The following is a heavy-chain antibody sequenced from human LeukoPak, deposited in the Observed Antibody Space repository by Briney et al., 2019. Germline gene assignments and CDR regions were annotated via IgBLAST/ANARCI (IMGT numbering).Heavy chain of an antibody. CDR2: IYYSGST. D-gene: IGHD3-10*01. V-gene: IGHV4-39*07. Sequence: SETLSLTCTVSGGSISSSSYYWGWIRQPPGKGLEWIGSIYYSGSTYYNPSLKSRVTISVDTSKNQFSLKLSSVTAADTAVYYCARDPYYYGSGSYSGDYYYGMDVWGQGTTVTVSS. CDR1: GGSISSSSYY. J-gene: IGHJ6*02. CDR3: ARDPYYYGSGSYSGDYYYGMDV.